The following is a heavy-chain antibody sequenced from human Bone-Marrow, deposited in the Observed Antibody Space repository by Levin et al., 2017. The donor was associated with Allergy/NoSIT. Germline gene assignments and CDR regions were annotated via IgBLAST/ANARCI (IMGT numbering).Heavy chain of an antibody. V-gene: IGHV1-69*13. Sequence: SVKVSCKASGVSFSSYAISWLRQAPGQGLEWMGGSIPIVGTPNYAQRFRDRLTIIADESTSTVYMELSSLRSEDTAVYYCAREGGDILSTTYLDYWGQRTLVTVSS. CDR2: SIPIVGTP. CDR1: GVSFSSYA. CDR3: AREGGDILSTTYLDY. J-gene: IGHJ4*02. D-gene: IGHD5/OR15-5a*01.